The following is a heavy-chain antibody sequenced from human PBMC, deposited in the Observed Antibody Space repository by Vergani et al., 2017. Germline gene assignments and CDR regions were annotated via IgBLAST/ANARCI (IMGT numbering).Heavy chain of an antibody. Sequence: QVQLVQSGAEVKKPGASVKVSCKASGYTFTGYYMHWVRQAPGQGLEWMGWINPNSGGTNYAQKFQGRVTMTRDTSISTAYMELSRLRSDDTAVYYCARGVSGWYQRKYFDYWGQGTLVTVSS. V-gene: IGHV1-2*02. J-gene: IGHJ4*02. CDR1: GYTFTGYY. D-gene: IGHD6-19*01. CDR2: INPNSGGT. CDR3: ARGVSGWYQRKYFDY.